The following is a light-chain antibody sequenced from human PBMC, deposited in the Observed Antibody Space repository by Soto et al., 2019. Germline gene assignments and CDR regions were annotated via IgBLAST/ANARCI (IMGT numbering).Light chain of an antibody. CDR3: SSYTSSSTLVV. CDR1: SSDVGGYNY. V-gene: IGLV2-14*01. CDR2: EVS. J-gene: IGLJ2*01. Sequence: QSALTQPASVSGSPGQSITISCTGTSSDVGGYNYVSWCQQHPGKAPKLMIYEVSNRPAGVSNRFSGSKSGNTASLTISGLQAEDEADYYCSSYTSSSTLVVFGGGTTLTVL.